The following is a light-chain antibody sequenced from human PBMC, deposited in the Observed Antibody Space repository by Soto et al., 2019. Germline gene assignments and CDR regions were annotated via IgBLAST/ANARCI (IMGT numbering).Light chain of an antibody. CDR1: QSISSY. V-gene: IGKV1-39*01. Sequence: DIPMTQSPSSLSASVGDRVTITCRASQSISSYLNWYQQKPGKAPKFLIYDASNLQSGVPSRFSGGGSGTDFTLTISSLQPEDFATYYCQQSYSTPRTFGQGTKVDI. CDR2: DAS. J-gene: IGKJ1*01. CDR3: QQSYSTPRT.